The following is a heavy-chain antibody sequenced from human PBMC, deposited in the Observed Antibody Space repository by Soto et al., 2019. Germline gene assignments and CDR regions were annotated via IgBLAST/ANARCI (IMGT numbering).Heavy chain of an antibody. CDR1: GFTFNKFA. J-gene: IGHJ4*02. D-gene: IGHD2-15*01. CDR3: AKGGIGEGGLDY. V-gene: IGHV3-23*01. Sequence: EVQLLEYGGGLVQPGVSLRLSCAPSGFTFNKFAMTWVRQAPGKGLEWVSSISGSGGGTYYAESVRGRFTISRDNSRDTLYSQMHSLRAEDTALYYCAKGGIGEGGLDYWGQGTLVTVSS. CDR2: ISGSGGGT.